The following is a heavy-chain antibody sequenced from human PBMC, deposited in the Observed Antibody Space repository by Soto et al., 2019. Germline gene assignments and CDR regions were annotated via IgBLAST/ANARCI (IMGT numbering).Heavy chain of an antibody. Sequence: SETLSLTCTVSGGSISSYYWSWIRQPPGKGLEWIGYIYYSGSTNYNPSLKSRVTISVDTSKNQFSLKLSSVTAADTAVYYCAKRYSGYDDAFDIWGQGTMVTV. J-gene: IGHJ3*02. CDR2: IYYSGST. D-gene: IGHD5-12*01. V-gene: IGHV4-59*08. CDR1: GGSISSYY. CDR3: AKRYSGYDDAFDI.